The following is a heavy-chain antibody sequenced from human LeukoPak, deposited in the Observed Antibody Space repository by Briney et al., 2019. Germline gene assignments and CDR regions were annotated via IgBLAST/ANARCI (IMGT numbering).Heavy chain of an antibody. D-gene: IGHD6-19*01. CDR1: GYTFTSYY. Sequence: GASVKVSCTASGYTFTSYYMHWVRQAPGQGLEWMGIINPSGGSTSYAQKFQGGVAMTRDMSTSTVYMELSSLRSEDTAVYYCARGSRDSSGLFDYWGQGTLVTVSS. CDR3: ARGSRDSSGLFDY. J-gene: IGHJ4*02. CDR2: INPSGGST. V-gene: IGHV1-46*01.